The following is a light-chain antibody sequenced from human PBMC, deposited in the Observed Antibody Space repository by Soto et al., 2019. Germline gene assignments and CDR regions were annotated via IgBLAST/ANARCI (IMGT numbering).Light chain of an antibody. CDR3: MQSTQLTPT. Sequence: DIVTTQSPLSLPVTPGEPASISCKSSQSLLHITGETFLFWYLQKQGQSPQLXXYEVSTRVSGVPDRFSGSVSGTDGTIEISRVEKDDGGMYYCMQSTQLTPTFGQGTRLEIK. CDR1: QSLLHITGETF. CDR2: EVS. J-gene: IGKJ5*01. V-gene: IGKV2D-29*02.